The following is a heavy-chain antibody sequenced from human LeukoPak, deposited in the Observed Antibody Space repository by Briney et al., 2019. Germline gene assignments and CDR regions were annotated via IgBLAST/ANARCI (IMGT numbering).Heavy chain of an antibody. CDR1: GGSISSSSYY. J-gene: IGHJ4*02. V-gene: IGHV4-39*01. CDR3: ARQSSGYRPYYFDY. CDR2: IYYSGST. D-gene: IGHD3-10*01. Sequence: SETLSLTCTVSGGSISSSSYYWGWIRQPPGKGLEWIGRIYYSGSTYYNPSLKSRVTISVDTSKNQFSLKLSSVTAADTAVYYCARQSSGYRPYYFDYWGQGTLVTVSS.